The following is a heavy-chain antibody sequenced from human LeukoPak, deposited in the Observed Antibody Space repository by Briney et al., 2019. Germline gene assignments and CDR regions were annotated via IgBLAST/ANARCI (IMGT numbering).Heavy chain of an antibody. CDR3: ARGEVGATSTNYYTTTWTS. CDR2: INHAGST. Sequence: KPSETLSLTCAVYGGSFSGYFWTWIRQPPGTGLEWIGEINHAGSTNYNPSLKSRVTISVDTSKNQFSLKLSSVTAADTAGYYCARGEVGATSTNYYTTTWTSGAKGPRSPSP. V-gene: IGHV4-34*01. D-gene: IGHD1-26*01. J-gene: IGHJ6*03. CDR1: GGSFSGYF.